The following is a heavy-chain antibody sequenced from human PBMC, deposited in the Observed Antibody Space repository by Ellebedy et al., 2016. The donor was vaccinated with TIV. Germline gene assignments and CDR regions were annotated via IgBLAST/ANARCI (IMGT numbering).Heavy chain of an antibody. Sequence: GGSLRLSCEASGFSFRSYWMTWVRQAPGKGLEWVANINQDEGQTYYVDSVKGRFTISRDSAKNSLYLQITSLRVDDAAMYYCATDGSYGDYLSPTHAFEIWGQGTMLIVSS. CDR1: GFSFRSYW. V-gene: IGHV3-7*01. J-gene: IGHJ3*02. CDR3: ATDGSYGDYLSPTHAFEI. D-gene: IGHD1-26*01. CDR2: INQDEGQT.